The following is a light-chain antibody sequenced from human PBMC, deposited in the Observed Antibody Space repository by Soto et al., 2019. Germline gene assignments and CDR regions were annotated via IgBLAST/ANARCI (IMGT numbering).Light chain of an antibody. CDR3: QQYPGYT. Sequence: EIVLTQSPGTLSLSPGERATLSCRASQSVSSSYLAWYQQKPGQAPRLLIYGASSRATGIPDRFSGSGSGTVFTLTISRLEPEDYAVYYCQQYPGYTFGQGNKLEIK. J-gene: IGKJ2*01. CDR1: QSVSSSY. CDR2: GAS. V-gene: IGKV3-20*01.